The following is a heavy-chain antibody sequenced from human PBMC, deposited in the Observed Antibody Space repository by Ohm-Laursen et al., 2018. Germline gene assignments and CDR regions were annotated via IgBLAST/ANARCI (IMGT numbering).Heavy chain of an antibody. V-gene: IGHV3-9*01. J-gene: IGHJ3*02. Sequence: SLRLSCTASGFTFDHYAFHWIRQAPGKGLEWVAGISWNSDTMGYADSVKGRFTISRDNAKKSVYLQMNSLRAEDGAFYYCAKAQGPGSYFLSFATWGQGTMVTVSS. CDR1: GFTFDHYA. CDR2: ISWNSDTM. CDR3: AKAQGPGSYFLSFAT. D-gene: IGHD1-26*01.